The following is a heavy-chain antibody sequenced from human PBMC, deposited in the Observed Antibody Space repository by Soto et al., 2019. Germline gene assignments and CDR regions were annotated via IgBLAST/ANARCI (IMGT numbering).Heavy chain of an antibody. Sequence: LGGALKIDCRGPKYGFAGYWMRWGRHMRGKGLEWMEIINPADSDTRYSPSFQVQVTVSVDKSISTAYLQRGSLKASDSAMYYCVTPDTTGASSPCGQGARVSVSS. CDR3: VTPDTTGASSP. V-gene: IGHV5-51*01. CDR2: INPADSDT. CDR1: KYGFAGYW. J-gene: IGHJ5*02. D-gene: IGHD1-1*01.